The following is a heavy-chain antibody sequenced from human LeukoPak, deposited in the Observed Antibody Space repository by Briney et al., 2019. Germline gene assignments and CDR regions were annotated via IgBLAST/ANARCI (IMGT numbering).Heavy chain of an antibody. J-gene: IGHJ4*02. Sequence: GGSLRLSCAASGFTFSSYSMNWVRQAPGKGLEWVSSISSSSSYIYYADSVKGRFTISRDNAKNSLYLQMNSLGAEDTAVYYCAKDSGRSSWYYDYWGQGTLVTVSS. CDR2: ISSSSSYI. CDR1: GFTFSSYS. CDR3: AKDSGRSSWYYDY. D-gene: IGHD6-13*01. V-gene: IGHV3-21*01.